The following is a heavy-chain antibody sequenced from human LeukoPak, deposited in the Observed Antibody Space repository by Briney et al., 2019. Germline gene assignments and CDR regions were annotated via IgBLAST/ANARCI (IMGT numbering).Heavy chain of an antibody. CDR2: VYRSGST. CDR3: ARQRRETYYYDGTGYYYFDY. J-gene: IGHJ4*02. D-gene: IGHD3-22*01. Sequence: SETLSLTCTVSGYSISSGYYWGWIRQPPGEGLEWIGSVYRSGSTYYNPSLKSRVTISVDTSKNQFSLKLSSVTAADTAVYYCARQRRETYYYDGTGYYYFDYWGQGTLVTVSS. V-gene: IGHV4-38-2*02. CDR1: GYSISSGYY.